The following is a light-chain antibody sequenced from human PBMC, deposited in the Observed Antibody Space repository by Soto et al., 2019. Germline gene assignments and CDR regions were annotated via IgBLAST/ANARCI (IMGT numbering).Light chain of an antibody. CDR3: QQYNTWPRT. CDR2: GAS. CDR1: QGIKDY. J-gene: IGKJ1*01. V-gene: IGKV3-15*01. Sequence: EIVMTQFPATLSVSPGERATLSCRASQGIKDYVAWFQQKPGQAPRLLIYGASTRATAIPARFSGSGSGTEFTLSISSLQSEDFAVYYCQQYNTWPRTFGQGTKVDIK.